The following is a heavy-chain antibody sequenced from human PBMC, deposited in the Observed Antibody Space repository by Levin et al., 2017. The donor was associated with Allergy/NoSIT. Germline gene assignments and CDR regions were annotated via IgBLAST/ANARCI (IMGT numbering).Heavy chain of an antibody. CDR3: ARESAVAGLYYGMDV. D-gene: IGHD6-19*01. Sequence: SETLSLTCTVSGGSVSSGSYYWSWIRQPPGKGLEWIGYIYYSGSTNYNPSLKSRVTISVDRSKNQFSLKLSSVTAADTAVYYCARESAVAGLYYGMDVWGQGTTVTVSS. CDR1: GGSVSSGSYY. J-gene: IGHJ6*02. CDR2: IYYSGST. V-gene: IGHV4-61*01.